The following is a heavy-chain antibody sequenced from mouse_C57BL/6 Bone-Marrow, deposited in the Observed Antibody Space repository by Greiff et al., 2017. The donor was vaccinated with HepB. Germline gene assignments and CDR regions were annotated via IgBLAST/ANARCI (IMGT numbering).Heavy chain of an antibody. J-gene: IGHJ4*01. CDR2: IRNKANGYTT. CDR3: ARLTRSPCAMDY. D-gene: IGHD6-1*01. CDR1: GFTFTDYY. Sequence: EVMLVESGGGLVQPGGSLSLSCAASGFTFTDYYMSWVRQPPGKALEWLGFIRNKANGYTTEYSASVKGRFTISRDNSQSILYLQMNALRAEDSATYYCARLTRSPCAMDYSGQGTSAIVSS. V-gene: IGHV7-3*01.